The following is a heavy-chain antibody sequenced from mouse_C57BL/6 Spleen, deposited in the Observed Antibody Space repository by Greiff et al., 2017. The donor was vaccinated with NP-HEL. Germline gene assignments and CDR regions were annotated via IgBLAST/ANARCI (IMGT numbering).Heavy chain of an antibody. J-gene: IGHJ4*01. CDR3: ARDLEGDAMDY. Sequence: EVQLQQSGPGLVKPSQSLSLTCSVTGYSITSGYYWNWIRQFPGNKLEWMGYISYDGSNNYNPSLKNRISITRDTSKNQFFLKLNSVTTEDTATYYCARDLEGDAMDYWGQGTSVTVSS. CDR2: ISYDGSN. V-gene: IGHV3-6*01. CDR1: GYSITSGYY.